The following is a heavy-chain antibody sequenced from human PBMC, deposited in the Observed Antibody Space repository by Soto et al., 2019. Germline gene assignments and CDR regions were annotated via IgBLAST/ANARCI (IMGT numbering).Heavy chain of an antibody. Sequence: GGSLRLSCAASGFTFSSSSMNWVRQAPGKELEWVSSISSTSDYIDYADSVKGRFTISRDNAKNSLYLQMNSLRAEDTAVYYCARYSSYYGSGSYYYSVCWGHGPLVTV. CDR3: ARYSSYYGSGSYYYSVC. D-gene: IGHD3-10*01. CDR2: ISSTSDYI. J-gene: IGHJ4*01. V-gene: IGHV3-21*01. CDR1: GFTFSSSS.